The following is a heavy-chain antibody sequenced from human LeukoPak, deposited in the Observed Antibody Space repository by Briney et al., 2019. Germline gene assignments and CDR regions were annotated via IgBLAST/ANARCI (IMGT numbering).Heavy chain of an antibody. J-gene: IGHJ3*02. CDR1: GGTFSSYT. Sequence: GASVKVSCKASGGTFSSYTISWVRQAPGQGLEWMGRIIPILGIANYAQKFQGRVTITADKSTSTAYMELSSLRSEDTAVYYCAKHAPRWLQLGDDALDIWGQGTMVTVSS. D-gene: IGHD5-24*01. CDR2: IIPILGIA. CDR3: AKHAPRWLQLGDDALDI. V-gene: IGHV1-69*02.